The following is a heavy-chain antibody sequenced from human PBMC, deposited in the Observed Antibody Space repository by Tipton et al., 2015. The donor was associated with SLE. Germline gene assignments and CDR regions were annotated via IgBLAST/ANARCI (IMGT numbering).Heavy chain of an antibody. CDR3: AKDHYGGNHFDY. Sequence: SLRLSCAASGFTFSTYGMHWVRQAPGKGLEWVAFIRYDGSNKYYADSVKGRFTISRDNSKNTLYLQMNSLRAEDTAVYYCAKDHYGGNHFDYWGQGTLVTVSS. D-gene: IGHD4-23*01. CDR2: IRYDGSNK. V-gene: IGHV3-30*02. CDR1: GFTFSTYG. J-gene: IGHJ4*02.